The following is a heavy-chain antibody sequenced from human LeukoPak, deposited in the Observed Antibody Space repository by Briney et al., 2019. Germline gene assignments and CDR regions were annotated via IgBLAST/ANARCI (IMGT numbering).Heavy chain of an antibody. J-gene: IGHJ5*02. CDR2: MNPNSGNT. D-gene: IGHD3-10*01. CDR1: GYTFTSYD. V-gene: IGHV1-8*02. CDR3: ARDGSGSYYDRGWFDP. Sequence: ASVKVSCKASGYTFTSYDINWVRQATGQGLEWMGWMNPNSGNTGYAQKFQGRVTMTRNTSMSKAYMELSSLTSEDTAVYYCARDGSGSYYDRGWFDPWGQGTLVTVSS.